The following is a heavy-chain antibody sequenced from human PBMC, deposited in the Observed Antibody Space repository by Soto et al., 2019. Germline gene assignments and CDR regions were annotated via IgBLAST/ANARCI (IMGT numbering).Heavy chain of an antibody. J-gene: IGHJ4*02. V-gene: IGHV1-3*01. Sequence: QVQLVQSGAEVKKPGASVKVSCKTSGYTFTSYAMHWVRQAPGQRLEWMGWINAGNGNTKYSQKFQGRVTITRDTSASTAYMELSSLRSEDRAVYYCARTSGYYFYDYWGQGTLVTVSS. CDR2: INAGNGNT. CDR3: ARTSGYYFYDY. CDR1: GYTFTSYA. D-gene: IGHD3-3*01.